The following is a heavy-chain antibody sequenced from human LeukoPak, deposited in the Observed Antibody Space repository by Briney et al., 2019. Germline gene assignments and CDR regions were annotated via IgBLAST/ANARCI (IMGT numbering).Heavy chain of an antibody. CDR3: ARGSLIAVAGYYFDY. V-gene: IGHV4-39*07. Sequence: SETLSLTCTVSGGSISSSSYYWGWIRQPPGKGLEWIGSIYYSGSTYYNPSLKSRVTISVDTSKNQFSLKLSSVTAANTAVYYCARGSLIAVAGYYFDYWGQGTLVTVSS. J-gene: IGHJ4*02. CDR2: IYYSGST. D-gene: IGHD6-19*01. CDR1: GGSISSSSYY.